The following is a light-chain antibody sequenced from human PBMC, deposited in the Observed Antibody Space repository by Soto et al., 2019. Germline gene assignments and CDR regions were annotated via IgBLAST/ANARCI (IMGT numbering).Light chain of an antibody. CDR2: GSS. CDR3: QQYGSSPPYP. CDR1: QSVSGNY. V-gene: IGKV3-20*01. Sequence: EIVLTQSPGTLSLSPGERATLSCMASQSVSGNYLAWYQQKAGQSPRHLIYGSSDRAAGIPDRFSGSGSGPDFTLTIRRVEPEDFAVYYCQQYGSSPPYPFGQGTKLEIK. J-gene: IGKJ2*01.